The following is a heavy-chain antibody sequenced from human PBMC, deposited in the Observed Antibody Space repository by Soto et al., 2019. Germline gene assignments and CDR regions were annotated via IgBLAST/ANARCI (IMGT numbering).Heavy chain of an antibody. CDR2: INQDGSEK. Sequence: LRLSCAASGFTFSTYWMDWVRQTPGKGLEWVANINQDGSEKNYVDSVKGRFTVYRDNAKNSLYLQMSSLTAEDSALYYCSRSLNSWGQGTLVTVS. CDR1: GFTFSTYW. CDR3: SRSLNS. V-gene: IGHV3-7*01. J-gene: IGHJ4*02.